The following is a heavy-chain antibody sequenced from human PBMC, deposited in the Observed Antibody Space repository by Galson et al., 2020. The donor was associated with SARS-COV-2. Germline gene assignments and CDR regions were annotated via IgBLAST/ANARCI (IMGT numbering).Heavy chain of an antibody. CDR2: IFPGDSDT. CDR3: ARPGLLWLGEPDCDY. Sequence: GESLKISCRGSGYTFSNYCIGWVRQMPGKGLEWMGVIFPGDSDTKYRQSFHGQVTISADKSISTAYLQWSSLKASDTAMYYCARPGLLWLGEPDCDYWGQGTQVAVCS. J-gene: IGHJ4*02. CDR1: GYTFSNYC. D-gene: IGHD3-10*01. V-gene: IGHV5-51*01.